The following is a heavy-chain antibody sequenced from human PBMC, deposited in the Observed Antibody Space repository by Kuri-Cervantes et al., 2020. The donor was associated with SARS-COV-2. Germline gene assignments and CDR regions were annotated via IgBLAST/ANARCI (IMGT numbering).Heavy chain of an antibody. CDR2: VSYDGSNK. J-gene: IGHJ4*02. D-gene: IGHD3-16*01. Sequence: GESLKISCAASGFTLSSYAMHWVRQAPGKGLEWVAVVSYDGSNKYYADSVKGRFTISRDNSKNTLYLQMNSLRAEDTAVYYCARDPGGTSWGQGTLVTVSS. CDR1: GFTLSSYA. CDR3: ARDPGGTS. V-gene: IGHV3-30-3*01.